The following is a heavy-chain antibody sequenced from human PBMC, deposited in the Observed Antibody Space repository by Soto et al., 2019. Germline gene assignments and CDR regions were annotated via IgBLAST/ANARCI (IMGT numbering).Heavy chain of an antibody. J-gene: IGHJ4*02. V-gene: IGHV1-3*01. CDR2: SNEGSGNT. Sequence: QVQLVQSGPEVKRPGASVRISCRTAGYSFKHYAIHWVRQAPGKKLEWMGWSNEGSGNTIYSHKFQCRMSIARDTSASTSYLDLRSLTSEDTAVYFCARDDRTISGAVTLDYWGPGTLVTVSS. D-gene: IGHD3-3*02. CDR3: ARDDRTISGAVTLDY. CDR1: GYSFKHYA.